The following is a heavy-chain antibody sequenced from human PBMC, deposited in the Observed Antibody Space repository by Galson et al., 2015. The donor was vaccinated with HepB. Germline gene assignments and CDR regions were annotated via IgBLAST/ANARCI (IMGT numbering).Heavy chain of an antibody. D-gene: IGHD6-6*01. Sequence: SLRLSCAGSGFGFISYGMNWVRQAPGKGLEWVSSITSRRDYIEYADSVKGRFTISRDNAKSSLYLQMNSLRAEDTAVYYCARGGSARPYYFDFWGPGTLVTVSS. CDR1: GFGFISYG. V-gene: IGHV3-21*01. CDR2: ITSRRDYI. J-gene: IGHJ4*02. CDR3: ARGGSARPYYFDF.